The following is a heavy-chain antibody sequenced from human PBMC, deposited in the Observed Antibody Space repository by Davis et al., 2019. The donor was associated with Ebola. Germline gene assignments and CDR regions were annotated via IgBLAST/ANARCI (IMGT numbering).Heavy chain of an antibody. J-gene: IGHJ2*01. V-gene: IGHV3-23*01. CDR1: GFTFSNYA. D-gene: IGHD4-17*01. CDR3: ARHIDGDFWYFDV. CDR2: IRGTGGRTYYDGST. Sequence: GGSLRLSCAASGFTFSNYAMTWVRQAPGKGLEWVASIRGTGGRTYYDGSTYYANSVRGRFTISRDNSKNTVYLQMNNLRVEDTAVYYCARHIDGDFWYFDVWGRGTRVTVSS.